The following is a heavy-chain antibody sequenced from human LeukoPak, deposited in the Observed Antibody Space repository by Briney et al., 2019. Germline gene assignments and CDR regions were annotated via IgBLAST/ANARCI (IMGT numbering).Heavy chain of an antibody. CDR2: IKQDGSER. Sequence: GGSLRLSCAASGFMFSSSWMSWVRQAPGKGPEWVANIKQDGSERNYVDSLKGRFTISRDNAKNSLYLQMNSLRVEDTAVYYCARMGSYGPYYYHYMDVWGKGTTVTVSS. J-gene: IGHJ6*03. D-gene: IGHD3-16*01. CDR3: ARMGSYGPYYYHYMDV. CDR1: GFMFSSSW. V-gene: IGHV3-7*01.